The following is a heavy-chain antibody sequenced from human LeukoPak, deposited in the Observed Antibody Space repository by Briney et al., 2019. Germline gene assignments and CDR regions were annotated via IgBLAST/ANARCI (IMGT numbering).Heavy chain of an antibody. CDR1: GGSISSGGYS. V-gene: IGHV4-30-2*01. Sequence: KTSETLSLTCAVSGGSISSGGYSWSWIRQPPGKGLEWIGYIYHSGSTYYNPSLKSRVTISVDTSKNQFSLKLSSVTAADTAVYYCARGQEGLKQQLVRLFDYWGQGTLVTVSS. D-gene: IGHD6-13*01. CDR2: IYHSGST. CDR3: ARGQEGLKQQLVRLFDY. J-gene: IGHJ4*02.